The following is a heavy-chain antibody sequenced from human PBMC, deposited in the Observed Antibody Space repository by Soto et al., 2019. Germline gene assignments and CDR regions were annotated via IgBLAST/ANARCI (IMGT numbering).Heavy chain of an antibody. CDR1: GFTFISYA. CDR3: ARDRDSSSWYSPGWFDP. CDR2: ISYDGSNK. J-gene: IGHJ5*02. V-gene: IGHV3-30-3*01. D-gene: IGHD6-13*01. Sequence: GGSLRLSCAASGFTFISYAMHWVRQAPGKGLEWVAVISYDGSNKYYADSVKGRFTISRGNSKNTLYLQMNSLRAEDTAVYYCARDRDSSSWYSPGWFDPWGQGTLVTVSS.